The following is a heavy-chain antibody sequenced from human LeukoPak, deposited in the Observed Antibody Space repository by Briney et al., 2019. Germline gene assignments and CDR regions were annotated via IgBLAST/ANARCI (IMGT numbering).Heavy chain of an antibody. CDR1: GGSISSYY. CDR2: IYYSGST. V-gene: IGHV4-59*01. J-gene: IGHJ6*03. Sequence: SETLSLTCTVSGGSISSYYWSWIRQPPGKGLEWIGYIYYSGSTNYNPSLKSRVTISVDTSKNQFSLKLSSVTAADTAVYYCARGRSWGYSGYDPPGARYYYYYMNVWGKGTTVTISS. CDR3: ARGRSWGYSGYDPPGARYYYYYMNV. D-gene: IGHD5-12*01.